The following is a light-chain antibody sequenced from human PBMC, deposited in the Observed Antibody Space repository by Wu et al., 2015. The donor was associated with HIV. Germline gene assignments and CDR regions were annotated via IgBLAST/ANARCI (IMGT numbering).Light chain of an antibody. CDR1: QRISNY. Sequence: DIQMTQSPSSLSASVGDRVTITCRASQRISNYLNWYQQKPGKAPNLLIYGTSNLQSGVPSRFSGSGSGTDFTLTISSLQPEDVATYYCQTEFTVTPFXTFGPGTQSGYQT. J-gene: IGKJ3*01. CDR3: QTEFTVTPFXT. CDR2: GTS. V-gene: IGKV1-39*01.